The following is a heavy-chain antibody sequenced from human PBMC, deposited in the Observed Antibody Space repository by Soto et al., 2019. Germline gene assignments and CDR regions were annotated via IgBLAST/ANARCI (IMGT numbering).Heavy chain of an antibody. V-gene: IGHV3-23*01. Sequence: EVQLLESGGGLVQPGGSLRLSCAASGFTFSSYAMSWVRQAPGKGLEWVSIIGVGGGDRYYPESVKGRFTISRDNSRDTLYLEMNSLRXXXXXXXXXARVRFGELVWGQGTLVTVSS. D-gene: IGHD3-10*01. J-gene: IGHJ4*02. CDR2: IGVGGGDR. CDR3: ARVRFGELV. CDR1: GFTFSSYA.